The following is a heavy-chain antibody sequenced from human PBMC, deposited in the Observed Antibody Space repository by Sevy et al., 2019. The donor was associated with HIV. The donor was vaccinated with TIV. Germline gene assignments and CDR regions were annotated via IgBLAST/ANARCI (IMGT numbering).Heavy chain of an antibody. CDR1: GFSFDSYG. Sequence: GGSLRLSCAVSGFSFDSYGMTWVRQAPGKGLEWVSGISGSGTRTYYADSVKGRFIISRDNSKNTLYLQMNSLRSEDKAIYCWGKGGGGHYDPDEIGYYFYYYNMDVWGKGTTVTVSS. D-gene: IGHD3-22*01. CDR2: ISGSGTRT. V-gene: IGHV3-23*01. J-gene: IGHJ6*03. CDR3: GKGGGGHYDPDEIGYYFYYYNMDV.